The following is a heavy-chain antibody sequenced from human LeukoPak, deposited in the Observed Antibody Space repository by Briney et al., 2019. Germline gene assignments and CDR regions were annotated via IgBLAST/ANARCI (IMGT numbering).Heavy chain of an antibody. CDR1: GFTFDDYA. CDR3: AKVRWMRGLGYYFDY. D-gene: IGHD4-23*01. J-gene: IGHJ4*02. Sequence: GGSLRLSCAASGFTFDDYAMHWVRQAPGKGLEWVSGISWNSGSIGYADSVKGRFTISRDNAKNSLYLQMNSLRAEDTALYYCAKVRWMRGLGYYFDYWGQGTLVTVSS. CDR2: ISWNSGSI. V-gene: IGHV3-9*01.